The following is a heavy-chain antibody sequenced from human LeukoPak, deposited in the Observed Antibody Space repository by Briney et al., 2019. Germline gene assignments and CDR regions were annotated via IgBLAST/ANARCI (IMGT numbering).Heavy chain of an antibody. J-gene: IGHJ6*03. D-gene: IGHD5/OR15-5a*01. CDR2: YDPEEGER. Sequence: ASVKVSCKVSGDTLTKLSMHWVRQAPGKGLEWMGHYDPEEGERLYAQKFQGRLTMTEDTSTDTAYMGLSSLTSEDTAVYFCTIDKESTTWNYYYYMEVWGKGTTVTVSS. CDR1: GDTLTKLS. V-gene: IGHV1-24*01. CDR3: TIDKESTTWNYYYYMEV.